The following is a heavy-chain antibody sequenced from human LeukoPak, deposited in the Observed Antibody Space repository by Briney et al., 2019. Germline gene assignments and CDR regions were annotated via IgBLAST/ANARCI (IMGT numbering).Heavy chain of an antibody. CDR2: IYSGGST. V-gene: IGHV3-53*01. CDR3: AAQGVFSHGGY. CDR1: GFTVSNNY. D-gene: IGHD3-16*01. J-gene: IGHJ4*02. Sequence: GGSLRLSCAASGFTVSNNYMSWVRQAPGKGLEWVSVIYSGGSTYYTDSVKGRFTISRDTSKNTLYLQMNSLRAEDTAVYYCAAQGVFSHGGYWGQGTLVTVSS.